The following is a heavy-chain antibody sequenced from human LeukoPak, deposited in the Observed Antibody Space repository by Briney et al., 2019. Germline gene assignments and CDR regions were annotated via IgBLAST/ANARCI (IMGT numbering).Heavy chain of an antibody. Sequence: VASVKVSCKVSGFTLTELSMHWVRQAPGKGLEWMGGFDPEDGETIYAQKFQGRVTMTEDTSTDTAYMELSSLRSEDTAVYYCATDYEVTRDYWGQGTLVTVSS. D-gene: IGHD3-16*01. V-gene: IGHV1-24*01. CDR3: ATDYEVTRDY. CDR2: FDPEDGET. J-gene: IGHJ4*02. CDR1: GFTLTELS.